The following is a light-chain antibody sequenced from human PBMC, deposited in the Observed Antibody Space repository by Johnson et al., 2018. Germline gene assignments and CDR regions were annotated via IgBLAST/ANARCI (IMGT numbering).Light chain of an antibody. CDR2: ENN. Sequence: QSVLTQPPSVSAAPGQKVTISCSGSSSNIGNNYVSWYQQLPGTAPKLLIYENNKRPSGIPDRFSGSKSGTSATLGITGLQTGDEADYYCGTWDSSLSAGKFFGTGPKFTFL. V-gene: IGLV1-51*02. CDR1: SSNIGNNY. CDR3: GTWDSSLSAGKF. J-gene: IGLJ1*01.